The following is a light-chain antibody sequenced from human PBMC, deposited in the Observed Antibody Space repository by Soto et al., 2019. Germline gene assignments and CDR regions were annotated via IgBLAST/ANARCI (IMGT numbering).Light chain of an antibody. CDR1: QGITNY. Sequence: DIQMTQTPSSLSASVGDRVTITCQASQGITNYLNWYQQKPGKAPKLLICGASNLETGVPSRFSGSGSGTDFTFTISSLQAEDIATYFCQQYDSVFTFGQGTRLEIK. V-gene: IGKV1-33*01. CDR3: QQYDSVFT. J-gene: IGKJ5*01. CDR2: GAS.